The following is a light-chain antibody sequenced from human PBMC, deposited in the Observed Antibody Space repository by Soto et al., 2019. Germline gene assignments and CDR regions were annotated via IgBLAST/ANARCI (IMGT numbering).Light chain of an antibody. CDR3: SSYAGSNNVV. Sequence: QSVLTQPPSASGSPGQSVTISCTGTSSDVGGYNYVSWYQQLPGKAPKLMIYEVSKRPSGVPDRFSGSKSGNTASLTVSGLQAEDEADYYRSSYAGSNNVVFGGGTKLTVL. CDR2: EVS. CDR1: SSDVGGYNY. V-gene: IGLV2-8*01. J-gene: IGLJ2*01.